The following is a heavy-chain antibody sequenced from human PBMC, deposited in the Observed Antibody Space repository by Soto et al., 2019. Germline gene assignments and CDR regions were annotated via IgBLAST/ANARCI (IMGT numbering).Heavy chain of an antibody. Sequence: GGSLRPSCAASGFTFDDYVMHWVRQGPGKGLEWVAGISWDSGRIGYADSVKGRFTISRDNAKKSLYLQMNSLRPEDTAFYYCAKDSSPNWNYGYLDYWGQGTLVTVSS. V-gene: IGHV3-9*01. CDR2: ISWDSGRI. CDR1: GFTFDDYV. D-gene: IGHD1-7*01. J-gene: IGHJ4*02. CDR3: AKDSSPNWNYGYLDY.